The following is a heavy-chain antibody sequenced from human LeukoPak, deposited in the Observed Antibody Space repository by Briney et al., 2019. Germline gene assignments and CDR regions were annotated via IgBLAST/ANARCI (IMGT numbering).Heavy chain of an antibody. CDR1: GYTFTSYD. Sequence: ASVKVSCKASGYTFTSYDMNWVRQAPGQGLEWMGWMNPNSGNTDYAQKVKGRVTMTRNTSISTAYMELSSLRSEDTAVYYCARGLHSGWYRYYYYGMDVWGQGTTVTVSS. D-gene: IGHD6-19*01. V-gene: IGHV1-8*01. CDR3: ARGLHSGWYRYYYYGMDV. J-gene: IGHJ6*02. CDR2: MNPNSGNT.